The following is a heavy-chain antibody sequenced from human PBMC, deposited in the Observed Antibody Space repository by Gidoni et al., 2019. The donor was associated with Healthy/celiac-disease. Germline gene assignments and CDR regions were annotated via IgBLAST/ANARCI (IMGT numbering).Heavy chain of an antibody. CDR3: ASGVGSSWYRAYYYYYMDV. V-gene: IGHV1-69*01. Sequence: QVQLVQPGAEVKKPGSSVKVSCKASGGTFSSYAISWVRQAPGHGLEWMGGIIPIFGTANYAQKFQGRVTITADESTSTAYMELSSLRSEDTAVYYCASGVGSSWYRAYYYYYMDVWGKGTTVTVSS. J-gene: IGHJ6*03. CDR1: GGTFSSYA. CDR2: IIPIFGTA. D-gene: IGHD6-13*01.